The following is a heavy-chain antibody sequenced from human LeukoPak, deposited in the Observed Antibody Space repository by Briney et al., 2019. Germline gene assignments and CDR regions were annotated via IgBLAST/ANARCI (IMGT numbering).Heavy chain of an antibody. CDR2: INPSSGAT. V-gene: IGHV1-2*02. CDR3: ATLKYCSSTSCYELDFDY. D-gene: IGHD2-2*01. Sequence: ASLKVSCKASGYTFTGYYMHWVRQAPGQGLEWMGWINPSSGATNYAQKFQGRVTMTRDTSISTAYMELSRLRSDDTAVYYCATLKYCSSTSCYELDFDYWGQGTLVTVSS. J-gene: IGHJ4*02. CDR1: GYTFTGYY.